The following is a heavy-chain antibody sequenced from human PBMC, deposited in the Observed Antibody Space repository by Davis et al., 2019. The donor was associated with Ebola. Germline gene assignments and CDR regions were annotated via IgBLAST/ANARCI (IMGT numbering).Heavy chain of an antibody. CDR3: ARDKRSSWYGGMDV. Sequence: GGSLRLSCAASGFTFTTYAMSWVRQAPGKGPEWVSGMSGSGDRTNYSDPVKGRFTVSRDNAKNSLYLQMNSLRAEDTAVYYCARDKRSSWYGGMDVWGQGTTVTVSS. J-gene: IGHJ6*02. CDR1: GFTFTTYA. CDR2: MSGSGDRT. D-gene: IGHD6-19*01. V-gene: IGHV3-23*01.